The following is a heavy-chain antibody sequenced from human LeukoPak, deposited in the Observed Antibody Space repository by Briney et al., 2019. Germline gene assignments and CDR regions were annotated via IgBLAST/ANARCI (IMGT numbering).Heavy chain of an antibody. D-gene: IGHD3-9*01. Sequence: GGSLRLSCAASGFTFSSYGMHWVRQAPGKGLEWVAVIWYDGSNKYYADSVNGRFTTSRDNSKNTLYLQMNSLRAEDTAVYYCAKDLGLLRYFDWLLDYWGQGTLVTVSS. V-gene: IGHV3-33*06. CDR1: GFTFSSYG. CDR2: IWYDGSNK. CDR3: AKDLGLLRYFDWLLDY. J-gene: IGHJ4*02.